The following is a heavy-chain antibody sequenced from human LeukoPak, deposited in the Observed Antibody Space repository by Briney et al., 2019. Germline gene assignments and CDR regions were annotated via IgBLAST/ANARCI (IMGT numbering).Heavy chain of an antibody. CDR3: ARDYPGFPDDIRQADRFDY. CDR1: GFTFSHYW. Sequence: GGSLRLSCAASGFTFSHYWMTWVRQAPGKGLEWVANIKQDGSEKYYVDSVKGRFTIPRDNAKNSLYLQMNSLRAEDTAVYYCARDYPGFPDDIRQADRFDYWGQGTLVTVSS. D-gene: IGHD3-9*01. CDR2: IKQDGSEK. V-gene: IGHV3-7*05. J-gene: IGHJ4*02.